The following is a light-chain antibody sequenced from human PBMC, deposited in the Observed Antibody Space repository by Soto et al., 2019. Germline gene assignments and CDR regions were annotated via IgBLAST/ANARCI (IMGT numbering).Light chain of an antibody. CDR3: LLFYGDGVV. J-gene: IGLJ2*01. CDR1: TGAVTSGYY. Sequence: QAVVTQEPSLTVSPGGTVTITCASSTGAVTSGYYPNWFQQKPGQPPRALNYSTTYKHSWTPARFSGSLLGGKAALTLSGVQPEDEADYYCLLFYGDGVVFGGGTKLTVL. V-gene: IGLV7-43*01. CDR2: STT.